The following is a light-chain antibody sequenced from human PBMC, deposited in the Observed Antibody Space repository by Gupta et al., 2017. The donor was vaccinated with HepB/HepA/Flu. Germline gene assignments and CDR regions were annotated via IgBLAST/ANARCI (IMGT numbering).Light chain of an antibody. CDR1: RSWLYHSNNKNY. J-gene: IGKJ4*01. CDR3: QQEYGIPAT. CDR2: CAS. Sequence: ATLAVSLGGRATINCTSSRSWLYHSNNKNYLAWYQQKAGQPPKVLIYCASTRLSAVPDRFSGRGSGTDFTLTIISLQAQDVAVYYCQQEYGIPATFGGGTKVQIK. V-gene: IGKV4-1*01.